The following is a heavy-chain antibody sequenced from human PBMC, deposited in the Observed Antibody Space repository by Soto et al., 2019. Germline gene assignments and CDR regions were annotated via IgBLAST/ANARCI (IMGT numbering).Heavy chain of an antibody. D-gene: IGHD3-16*01. CDR1: GFTFSSCA. J-gene: IGHJ6*02. CDR3: TTEPLGGMDV. CDR2: IKSKTDGGTT. Sequence: PGGSLRLSCAASGFTFSSCAMGWVRQAPGKGLEWVGRIKSKTDGGTTDYAAPVKGRFTISRDDSKNTLYLQMNSLKTEDTAVYYCTTEPLGGMDVWGQGTTVTVSS. V-gene: IGHV3-15*01.